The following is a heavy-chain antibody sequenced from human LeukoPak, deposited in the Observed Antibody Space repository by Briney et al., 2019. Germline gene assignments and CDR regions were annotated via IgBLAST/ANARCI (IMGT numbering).Heavy chain of an antibody. Sequence: SETLSLTCTVSGGSISSSSYYWGWIRQPPGKGLEWIGSIYYSGSTNYNPSLKSRVTISVDTSKNQFSLKLSSVTAADTAVYYCARDRRGGSGWYNWFDPWGQGTLVTVSS. CDR3: ARDRRGGSGWYNWFDP. D-gene: IGHD6-19*01. CDR1: GGSISSSSYY. J-gene: IGHJ5*02. CDR2: IYYSGST. V-gene: IGHV4-39*07.